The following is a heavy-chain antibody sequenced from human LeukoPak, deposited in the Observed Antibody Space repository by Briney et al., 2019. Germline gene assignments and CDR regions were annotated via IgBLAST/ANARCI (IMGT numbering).Heavy chain of an antibody. CDR1: GFTFSNYG. CDR2: IWYDGSSK. V-gene: IGHV3-33*01. CDR3: ARDSGGNTDY. Sequence: PGGSLRLSCAASGFTFSNYGMHWVRQAPGKGLEWVAVIWYDGSSKFYADSVTGRFTISRDNSKNTLCLQMNSLRAEDTAVYYCARDSGGNTDYWGQGTLVTVSS. J-gene: IGHJ4*02. D-gene: IGHD4-23*01.